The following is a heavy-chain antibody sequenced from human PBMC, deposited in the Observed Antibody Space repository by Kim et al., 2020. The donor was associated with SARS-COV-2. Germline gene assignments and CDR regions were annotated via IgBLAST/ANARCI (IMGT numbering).Heavy chain of an antibody. D-gene: IGHD3-9*01. CDR2: IRSKAYGGTT. V-gene: IGHV3-49*04. CDR1: GFTFGDYA. Sequence: GGSLRLSCTASGFTFGDYAMSWVRQAPGKGLEWVGFIRSKAYGGTTEYAASVKGRFTISRDDSKSIAYLQMNSLKTEDTAVYYCTRVRDYDILTGYLQGYFDYWGQGTLVTVSS. J-gene: IGHJ4*02. CDR3: TRVRDYDILTGYLQGYFDY.